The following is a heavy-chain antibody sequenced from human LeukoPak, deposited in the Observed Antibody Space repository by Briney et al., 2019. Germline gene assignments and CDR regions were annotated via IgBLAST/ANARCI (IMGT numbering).Heavy chain of an antibody. J-gene: IGHJ4*02. D-gene: IGHD6-13*01. CDR2: ICGSGSTT. CDR3: AKNLAAPTTPFDY. CDR1: GFTFSPYV. V-gene: IGHV3-23*01. Sequence: GGSLRLSCVHSGFTFSPYVINWVRPAPAKGLKWVSSICGSGSTTYYADSVKGPFTISRDNSTHTLYLQMNYLRAEATALYYCAKNLAAPTTPFDYWGQGTLVTVSS.